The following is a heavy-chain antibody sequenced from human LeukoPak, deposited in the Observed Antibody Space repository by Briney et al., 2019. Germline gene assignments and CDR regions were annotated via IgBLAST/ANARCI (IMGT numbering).Heavy chain of an antibody. D-gene: IGHD1-14*01. CDR1: GFIVSNYH. CDR3: ARSATNSLFFDN. CDR2: IYSGGSS. J-gene: IGHJ4*02. Sequence: GGSLRLSCAASGFIVSNYHMSWVRQAPGKGLEWVSLIYSGGSSYYADSVKGRSTISRDNARNTLNLQMSSLRGEDTAVYHCARSATNSLFFDNWGQGTLVTVSS. V-gene: IGHV3-66*01.